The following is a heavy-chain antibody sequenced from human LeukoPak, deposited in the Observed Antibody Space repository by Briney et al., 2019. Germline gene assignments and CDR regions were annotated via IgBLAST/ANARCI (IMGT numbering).Heavy chain of an antibody. D-gene: IGHD3-10*01. CDR2: INPNSGGT. V-gene: IGHV1-2*02. CDR1: GYTFIGYY. Sequence: ASVKVSCKASGYTFIGYYMHWVRQAPGQGLEWMGWINPNSGGTNYAQKFQGRVTMTRDTSISTAYMELSRLTSDDTAMYYCARVPIYYGSGSYYDYWGQGTLVTVPS. J-gene: IGHJ4*02. CDR3: ARVPIYYGSGSYYDY.